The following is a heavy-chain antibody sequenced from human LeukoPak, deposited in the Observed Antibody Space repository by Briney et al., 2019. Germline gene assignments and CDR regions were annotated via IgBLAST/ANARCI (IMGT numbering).Heavy chain of an antibody. J-gene: IGHJ6*03. CDR2: INHSGST. D-gene: IGHD3-16*01. CDR3: GGGVGGGLSYYYYRDV. CDR1: GGSFSGYY. V-gene: IGHV4-34*01. Sequence: SETLSLTCAVYGGSFSGYYWSWIRQPPGKGLEWIGEINHSGSTNYNPSLKSRVTISVDTSKNQFSLKLSSVTAADTAWYYCGGGVGGGLSYYYYRDVGEKGTRVTVSS.